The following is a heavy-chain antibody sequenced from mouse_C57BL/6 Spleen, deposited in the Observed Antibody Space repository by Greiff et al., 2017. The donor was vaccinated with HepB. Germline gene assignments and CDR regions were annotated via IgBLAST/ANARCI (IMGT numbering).Heavy chain of an antibody. CDR3: ARGRYGSSYETYWYFDV. D-gene: IGHD1-1*01. Sequence: VMLVESGPGLVAPSQSLSITCTVSGFSLTSYAISWVRQPPGKGLEWLGVIWTGGGTNYNSALKSRLSISKDNSKSQVFLKMNSLQTDDTARYYCARGRYGSSYETYWYFDVWGTGTTVTVSS. CDR1: GFSLTSYA. CDR2: IWTGGGT. V-gene: IGHV2-9-1*01. J-gene: IGHJ1*03.